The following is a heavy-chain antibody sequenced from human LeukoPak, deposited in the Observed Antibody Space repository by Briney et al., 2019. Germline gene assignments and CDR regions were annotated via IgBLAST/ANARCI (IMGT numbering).Heavy chain of an antibody. CDR3: ARGPVPAATYDY. CDR1: GGSFSGYY. V-gene: IGHV4-34*01. J-gene: IGHJ4*02. CDR2: INHSGST. D-gene: IGHD2-2*01. Sequence: PSETLSLTCAVYGGSFSGYYWSWIRQPPGKGQEWIGEINHSGSTNYNPSLKSRVTISVDTSKNQFSLKLSSVTAADTAVYYCARGPVPAATYDYWGQGTLVTVSS.